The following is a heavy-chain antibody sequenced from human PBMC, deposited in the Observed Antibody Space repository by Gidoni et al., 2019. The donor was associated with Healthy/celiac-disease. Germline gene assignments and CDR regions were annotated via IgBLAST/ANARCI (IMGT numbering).Heavy chain of an antibody. J-gene: IGHJ6*02. D-gene: IGHD2-8*01. CDR3: ASGDRYCTNGVCYSYYYGMDV. Sequence: QVQLQESGPGLVKPSETLSLTCTVSGGSLSSYYWRWIRQPPGKGLEWIGYIYYSGSTNYNPALKSRVTISVDTSKNQFSLKLSSVTAADTAVYYCASGDRYCTNGVCYSYYYGMDVWGQGTTVTVSS. CDR1: GGSLSSYY. V-gene: IGHV4-59*08. CDR2: IYYSGST.